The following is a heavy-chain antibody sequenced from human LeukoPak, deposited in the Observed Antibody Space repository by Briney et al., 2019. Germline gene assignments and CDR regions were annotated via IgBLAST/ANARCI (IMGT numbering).Heavy chain of an antibody. CDR2: ISAYNCNT. V-gene: IGHV1-18*01. D-gene: IGHD2-2*02. CDR1: GYTFTSYG. J-gene: IGHJ5*02. Sequence: ASVKVSCKASGYTFTSYGISWVRQAPGQGLEWMGWISAYNCNTNYAQKLQGRVTMTTATSTRTAYMELRSLRSDDTAVYYCARDLVVVPAAILYWFDPWGQGTLVTVSS. CDR3: ARDLVVVPAAILYWFDP.